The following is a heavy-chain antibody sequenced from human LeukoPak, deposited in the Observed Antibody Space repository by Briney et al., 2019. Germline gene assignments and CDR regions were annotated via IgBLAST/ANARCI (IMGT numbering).Heavy chain of an antibody. CDR3: TQSNY. J-gene: IGHJ4*02. CDR2: IRSKADNYAT. V-gene: IGHV3-73*01. CDR1: GFTFSGSP. Sequence: QSGGSLRLSCAASGFTFSGSPILWVRPASGKGLEWVGRIRSKADNYATAYAASVQGGCTISRDDSKNTAYLQLNSLKTEDTAVYYCTQSNYWGQGALVTVSS.